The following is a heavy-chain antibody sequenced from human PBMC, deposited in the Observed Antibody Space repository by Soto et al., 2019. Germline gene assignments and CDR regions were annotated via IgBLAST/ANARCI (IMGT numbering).Heavy chain of an antibody. V-gene: IGHV4-34*01. CDR3: ARLILTGYYYHGMDV. D-gene: IGHD3-9*01. Sequence: PSETLSLTCAVYGGSFCGYYWSWIRQPPGKGLEWIGEINHSGSTNYNPSLKSRVTISVDTSKNQFSLKLSSVTAADTAVYYCARLILTGYYYHGMDVWGQGTTVTVSS. CDR2: INHSGST. CDR1: GGSFCGYY. J-gene: IGHJ6*02.